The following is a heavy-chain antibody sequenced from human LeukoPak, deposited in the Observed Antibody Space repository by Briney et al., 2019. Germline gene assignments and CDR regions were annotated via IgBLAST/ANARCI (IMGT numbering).Heavy chain of an antibody. CDR3: AKGRWLQSGYYFDY. J-gene: IGHJ4*02. V-gene: IGHV3-48*01. CDR1: GIPFTNF. D-gene: IGHD5-24*01. Sequence: GGSLRLSCVASGIPFTNFWVRQAPGKGLEWVSYLSSSGSTNYYADSVKGRFTISRDNSKNTLYLQMNSLRAEDTAVYYCAKGRWLQSGYYFDYWGQGTLVTVSS. CDR2: LSSSGSTN.